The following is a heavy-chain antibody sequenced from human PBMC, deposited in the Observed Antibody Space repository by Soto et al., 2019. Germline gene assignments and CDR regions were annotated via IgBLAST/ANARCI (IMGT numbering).Heavy chain of an antibody. J-gene: IGHJ4*02. CDR3: TRLIHCFTTACYFDT. V-gene: IGHV4-39*01. Sequence: QLQLQESGPGLVKPSETLSLTCTVSGGSISSTSDFWAWVRQPPGRGLQWIGSVHYSGTTYYDPSPLSRVIIPGDTSKNQFSLKLRSVTATDAAVYFCTRLIHCFTTACYFDTWSQGTLVTVSS. CDR1: GGSISSTSDF. D-gene: IGHD2-2*02. CDR2: VHYSGTT.